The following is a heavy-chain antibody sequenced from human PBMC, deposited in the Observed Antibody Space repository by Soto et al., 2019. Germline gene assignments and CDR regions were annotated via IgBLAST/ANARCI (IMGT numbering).Heavy chain of an antibody. Sequence: PSETPSLTCAVYGGAFSGYYWGWIRQPPGKGLEWIGEINHSGSTNYNPSLKSRVTISVDTSKNQFSLKLSSVTAADTAVYYCARGASSSLGWFDPWGQGTLVTVSS. CDR1: GGAFSGYY. CDR2: INHSGST. D-gene: IGHD6-13*01. J-gene: IGHJ5*02. V-gene: IGHV4-34*01. CDR3: ARGASSSLGWFDP.